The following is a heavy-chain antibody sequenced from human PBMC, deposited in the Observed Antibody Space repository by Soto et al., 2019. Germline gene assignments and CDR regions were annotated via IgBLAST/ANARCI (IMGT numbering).Heavy chain of an antibody. D-gene: IGHD3-10*01. V-gene: IGHV4-59*01. CDR3: ARYGSGSYYTHNFDY. J-gene: IGHJ4*02. CDR2: IFYSGST. Sequence: ETLSLTCTVSGGSISSYFWSWIRQPPGKGLEWIGYIFYSGSTNYNPSLKSRVTISVDTSKNQFSLKLSSVTAADTAVYYCARYGSGSYYTHNFDYWGQGTLVTVSS. CDR1: GGSISSYF.